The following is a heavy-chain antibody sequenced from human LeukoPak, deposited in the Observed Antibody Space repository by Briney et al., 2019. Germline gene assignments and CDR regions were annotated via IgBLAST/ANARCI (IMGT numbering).Heavy chain of an antibody. Sequence: PGGSLRLSCAASGFTFSSYGMHWIRQPPGKGLEWIGSIYFSGSTDYNPSRKSRVIISVDTSKNQFSLKLSSATAADTAVYYCARHVAGIGLYYFDSWGQGSLVTVSP. D-gene: IGHD2-21*01. CDR3: ARHVAGIGLYYFDS. CDR1: GFTFSSYG. V-gene: IGHV4-39*01. CDR2: IYFSGST. J-gene: IGHJ4*02.